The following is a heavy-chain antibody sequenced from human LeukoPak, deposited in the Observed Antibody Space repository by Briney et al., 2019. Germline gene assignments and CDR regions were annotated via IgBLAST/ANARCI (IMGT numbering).Heavy chain of an antibody. J-gene: IGHJ5*02. D-gene: IGHD3-10*01. CDR3: ARRGITMVRGARHWFDP. V-gene: IGHV1-8*01. Sequence: GASVTVSCKASGYTFTSYDINWVRQATGQGVEWMGWMNPNSGNTGYAQKFQGRVTMTRNTSISTAYMELSSLRSEDTAVYYCARRGITMVRGARHWFDPWGQGTLVTVSS. CDR1: GYTFTSYD. CDR2: MNPNSGNT.